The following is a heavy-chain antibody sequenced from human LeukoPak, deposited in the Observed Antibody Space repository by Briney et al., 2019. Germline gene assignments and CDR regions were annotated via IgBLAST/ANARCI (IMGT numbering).Heavy chain of an antibody. CDR3: ARVGPYCSSTSCYRLFDY. CDR2: ISAYNGNT. Sequence: ASVKVSCKASGYTFTSYGISWVRQAPGQGLEWMGWISAYNGNTNYAQELQGRVTMTTDTSTSTAYMELRSLRSDDTAVYYCARVGPYCSSTSCYRLFDYWGQGTLVTVSS. CDR1: GYTFTSYG. D-gene: IGHD2-2*01. V-gene: IGHV1-18*04. J-gene: IGHJ4*02.